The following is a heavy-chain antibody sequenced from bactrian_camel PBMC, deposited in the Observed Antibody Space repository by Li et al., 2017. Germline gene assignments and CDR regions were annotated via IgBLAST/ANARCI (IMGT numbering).Heavy chain of an antibody. J-gene: IGHJ4*01. CDR1: GYAAKTLC. CDR3: AARETYCSGSADLLYLKY. D-gene: IGHD2*01. V-gene: IGHV3S1*01. CDR2: IDTDFDTT. Sequence: HVQLVESGGGSVQPGGSLRLSCVVSGYAAKTLCMAWFRQVPGNEREAVASIDTDFDTTVYGDFVKARFTITQDNAKNTVYLQMNSLKPEDTATYYCAARETYCSGSADLLYLKYRGQGTQVTV.